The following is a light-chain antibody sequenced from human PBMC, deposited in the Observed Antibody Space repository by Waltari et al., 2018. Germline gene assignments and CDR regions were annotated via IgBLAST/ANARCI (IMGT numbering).Light chain of an antibody. J-gene: IGKJ1*01. V-gene: IGKV3-20*01. CDR2: GAS. CDR3: QQYGSSPRT. Sequence: EIVLTQSPGTLSVSPGERATLSCRASQSVSRNHLAWYQQKTGQAPRLLIYGASSRATGIPDRFGGSGSGTDFTLTISRLEPEDFAVYYCQQYGSSPRTFGQGTKVEIK. CDR1: QSVSRNH.